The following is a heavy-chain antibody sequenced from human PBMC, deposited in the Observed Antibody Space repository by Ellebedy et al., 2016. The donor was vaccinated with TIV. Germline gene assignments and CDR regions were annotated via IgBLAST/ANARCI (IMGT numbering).Heavy chain of an antibody. D-gene: IGHD3-22*01. CDR1: GFSFSNYC. CDR2: ISSSCSYL. J-gene: IGHJ3*02. V-gene: IGHV3-21*01. Sequence: GGSLRLSCAASGFSFSNYCMNWVRQAPGKGLEWVSAISSSCSYLYYADSVKGRFTISRDNAKTSLYLQMNSLRAEDTAVYYCARQSVVVFSNRFESAFDIWGQGTMVTVSS. CDR3: ARQSVVVFSNRFESAFDI.